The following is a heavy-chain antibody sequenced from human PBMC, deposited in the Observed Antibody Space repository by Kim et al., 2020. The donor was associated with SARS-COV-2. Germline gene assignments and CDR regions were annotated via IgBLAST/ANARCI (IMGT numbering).Heavy chain of an antibody. CDR3: ARDSSPGIGPSYYYYYMDV. D-gene: IGHD3-10*01. CDR1: GGTFSSYA. Sequence: SVKVSCKASGGTFSSYAISWVRQAPGQGLEWMGRIIPILGIANYAQKFQGRVTITADKSTSTAYMELSSLRSEDTAVYYCARDSSPGIGPSYYYYYMDVWGQGTTVTVSS. J-gene: IGHJ6*03. CDR2: IIPILGIA. V-gene: IGHV1-69*04.